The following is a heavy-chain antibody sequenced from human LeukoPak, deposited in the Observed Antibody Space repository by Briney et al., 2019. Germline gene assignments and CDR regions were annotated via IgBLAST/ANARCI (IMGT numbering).Heavy chain of an antibody. D-gene: IGHD3-10*01. Sequence: GGSLRLSCAVSGFTSDDHAMHWVRQASGKGLEWVAGIMWRSGSTGYGDSVKGRFTISRDNAKKSLYLHMNGLRVEDTAFYYCTKDLTPGGADVWGQGTTVTVSS. V-gene: IGHV3-9*02. J-gene: IGHJ6*02. CDR1: GFTSDDHA. CDR3: TKDLTPGGADV. CDR2: IMWRSGST.